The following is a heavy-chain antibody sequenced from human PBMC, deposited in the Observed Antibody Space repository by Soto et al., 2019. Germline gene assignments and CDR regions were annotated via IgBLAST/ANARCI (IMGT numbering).Heavy chain of an antibody. J-gene: IGHJ4*02. Sequence: SVNGSWKASGYSISIYFVHCVRQAPGQGYEWMGIINPSGGSTTYAQKFQGRVTMTRDTSTTTVYMELSSLKSEDTAVYYCARYDYNGYYFDYWGQGTLVTVSS. CDR2: INPSGGST. D-gene: IGHD4-4*01. V-gene: IGHV1-46*01. CDR3: ARYDYNGYYFDY. CDR1: GYSISIYF.